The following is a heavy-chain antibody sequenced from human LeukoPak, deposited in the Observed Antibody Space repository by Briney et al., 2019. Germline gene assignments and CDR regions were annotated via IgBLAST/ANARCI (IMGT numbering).Heavy chain of an antibody. J-gene: IGHJ4*02. CDR1: GYTFNSYG. V-gene: IGHV1-18*01. CDR2: ISIYQNKT. D-gene: IGHD3-10*01. CDR3: ARGFGGPLDY. Sequence: ASVKVSCKTSGYTFNSYGVSGVRQAPGQGLQWVGWISIYQNKTNYSQMIQGRVTTTTDTSTTTAYMELRRLRSDDTAVYYCARGFGGPLDYWGQGTLVTVSS.